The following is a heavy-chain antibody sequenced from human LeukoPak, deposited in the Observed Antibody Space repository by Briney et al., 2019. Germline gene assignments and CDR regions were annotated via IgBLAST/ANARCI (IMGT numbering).Heavy chain of an antibody. CDR3: AREGGSGRTAEDGY. Sequence: PGGSLRLSCAASGFTFSSYAMSWVRQAPGSGLEWVSAISGSGGSTYYADSVKGRFTISRDNSKNTVYLEMNSLRAEDTAVYYCAREGGSGRTAEDGYWGQGTPVTVSS. D-gene: IGHD6-19*01. CDR2: ISGSGGST. V-gene: IGHV3-23*01. J-gene: IGHJ4*02. CDR1: GFTFSSYA.